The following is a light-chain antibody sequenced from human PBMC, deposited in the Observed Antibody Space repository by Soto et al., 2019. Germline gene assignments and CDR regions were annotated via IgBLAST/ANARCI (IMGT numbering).Light chain of an antibody. Sequence: DVVMTQSPPSLPVTLGQPASISCRSSQSVVYSDGNVYLNWFQQRPGQSPRRLIYTVSNRDSGVPDRFSGGGSGTAFTLKISRVEAEDVGIYYCMQGTHWPPTFDQGTRVEI. J-gene: IGKJ1*01. CDR1: QSVVYSDGNVY. V-gene: IGKV2-30*01. CDR3: MQGTHWPPT. CDR2: TVS.